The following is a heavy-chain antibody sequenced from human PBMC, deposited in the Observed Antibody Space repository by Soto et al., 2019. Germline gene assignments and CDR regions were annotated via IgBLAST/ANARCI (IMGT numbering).Heavy chain of an antibody. CDR1: GYTFTSYG. D-gene: IGHD3-3*01. Sequence: ASVKVSCKASGYTFTSYGISWVRQAPGQGLEWMGWISAYNGNTNYAQKLQGRVTMTTDTSTSTAYMELRSLRSDDTAVYYCARDHGVLRFLEWSPNNWFDPWGQGTLVTVPS. V-gene: IGHV1-18*01. J-gene: IGHJ5*02. CDR2: ISAYNGNT. CDR3: ARDHGVLRFLEWSPNNWFDP.